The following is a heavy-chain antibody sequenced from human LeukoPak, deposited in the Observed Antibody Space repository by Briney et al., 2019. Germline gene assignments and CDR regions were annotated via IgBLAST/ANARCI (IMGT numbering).Heavy chain of an antibody. CDR3: ARVAYFSWSDP. Sequence: PSETLSLTCAVYGGSFSGYYWSWIRQPPGKGLEWIGEINHSGSTNYNPSLKSRVTISVDTSKNQFSLKLSSVTAADTAVYYCARVAYFSWSDPWGQGTLVTVSS. D-gene: IGHD2-8*01. J-gene: IGHJ5*02. V-gene: IGHV4-34*01. CDR1: GGSFSGYY. CDR2: INHSGST.